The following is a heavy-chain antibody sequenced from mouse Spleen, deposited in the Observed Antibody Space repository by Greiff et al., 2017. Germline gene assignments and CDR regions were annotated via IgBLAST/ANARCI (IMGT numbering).Heavy chain of an antibody. D-gene: IGHD1-1*01. J-gene: IGHJ2*01. Sequence: VQLQQPGAELVKPGAPVKLSCKASGYTFTSYWMNWVKQRPGRGLEWIGRIDPSDSETHYNQKFKDKATLTVDKSSSTAYIQLSSLTSEDSAVYYCARTGGSSIDYWGQGTTLTVSS. CDR3: ARTGGSSIDY. CDR2: IDPSDSET. V-gene: IGHV1-69*02. CDR1: GYTFTSYW.